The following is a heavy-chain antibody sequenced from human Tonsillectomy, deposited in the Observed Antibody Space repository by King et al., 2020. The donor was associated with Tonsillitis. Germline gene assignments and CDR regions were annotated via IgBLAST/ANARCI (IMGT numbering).Heavy chain of an antibody. Sequence: VQLVESGAEVKKPGESLRISCKGSGYSFSSLWINWVRQMPGKGLEWMGRIDPSDSYINYSPSFQGHVTISTDKSISTAYLQWSSLKASDTAMYYCAIMSYDSSGYIVDYWGQGTLVTVSS. CDR3: AIMSYDSSGYIVDY. CDR2: IDPSDSYI. V-gene: IGHV5-10-1*03. D-gene: IGHD3-22*01. J-gene: IGHJ4*02. CDR1: GYSFSSLW.